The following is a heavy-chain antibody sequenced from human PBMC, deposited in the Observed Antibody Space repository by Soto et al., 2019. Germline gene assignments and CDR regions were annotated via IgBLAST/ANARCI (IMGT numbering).Heavy chain of an antibody. CDR2: ISGSGGST. D-gene: IGHD3-3*01. J-gene: IGHJ4*02. V-gene: IGHV3-23*01. CDR1: GFTFSSYA. Sequence: GGSLRLSCAASGFTFSSYAMNWVRQAPGKGLEWVSAISGSGGSTYYADSVKGRFTISRDNSKNTLYLQMNSLRAEDTAVYYCATSYYDFWSGSAYFDYWGQGTLVTVSS. CDR3: ATSYYDFWSGSAYFDY.